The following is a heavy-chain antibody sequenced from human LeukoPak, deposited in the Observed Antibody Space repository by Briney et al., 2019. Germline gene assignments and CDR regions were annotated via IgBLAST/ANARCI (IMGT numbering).Heavy chain of an antibody. D-gene: IGHD2-2*01. CDR3: LRTTLGPAGAIDY. CDR1: ILACRNPW. V-gene: IGHV3-74*01. Sequence: PGRTLRLPRAVSILACRNPWTHCASQPPAKGLVWVSRINTDGRSVPYAELVKGRFTISRDNAKNTLYLQMNSLRAEDTAVYYCLRTTLGPAGAIDYWGQGTLVAVSS. J-gene: IGHJ4*02. CDR2: INTDGRSV.